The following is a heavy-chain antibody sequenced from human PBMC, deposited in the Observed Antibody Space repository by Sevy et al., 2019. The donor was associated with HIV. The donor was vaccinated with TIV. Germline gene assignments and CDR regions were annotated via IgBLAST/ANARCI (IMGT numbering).Heavy chain of an antibody. V-gene: IGHV3-11*01. J-gene: IGHJ4*02. D-gene: IGHD5-12*01. Sequence: GGSLRLSCAASGFTFSDYYMTWIRQAPGKGLEWVSYISSSGSTIYYADSVKGRFTISRDNAKNSLYLQMNSLRAEDTVVYYCAREDMATTRGPFDYWGQGTLVTVSS. CDR1: GFTFSDYY. CDR3: AREDMATTRGPFDY. CDR2: ISSSGSTI.